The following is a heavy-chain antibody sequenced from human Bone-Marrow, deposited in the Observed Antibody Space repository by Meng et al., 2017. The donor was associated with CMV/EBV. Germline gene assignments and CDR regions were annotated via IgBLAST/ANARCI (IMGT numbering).Heavy chain of an antibody. CDR3: ARGPTGSVLHPPPRYSSPPEL. CDR1: GGTFSSYA. Sequence: SVKVSCKASGGTFSSYAISWVRQAPGQGLEWMGGIIPIFGTANYAQKFQGRVTITTDESTSTAYMELSSLRSEDTAVYYCARGPTGSVLHPPPRYSSPPELWGQGTLVTVSS. CDR2: IIPIFGTA. J-gene: IGHJ4*02. V-gene: IGHV1-69*05. D-gene: IGHD6-13*01.